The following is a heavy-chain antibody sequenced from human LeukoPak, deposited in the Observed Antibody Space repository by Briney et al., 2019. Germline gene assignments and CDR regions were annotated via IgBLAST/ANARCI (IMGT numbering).Heavy chain of an antibody. Sequence: SETLSLTCAVYGGSFSGYYWSWIRQPPGKGLEWIGEINHSGSTNYNPSLKSRVTISVDTSKNQFSLKLSSVTAAATAVYYCARGLVYARAIDPWGQGTLVTVSS. V-gene: IGHV4-34*01. D-gene: IGHD2-8*01. CDR2: INHSGST. J-gene: IGHJ5*02. CDR1: GGSFSGYY. CDR3: ARGLVYARAIDP.